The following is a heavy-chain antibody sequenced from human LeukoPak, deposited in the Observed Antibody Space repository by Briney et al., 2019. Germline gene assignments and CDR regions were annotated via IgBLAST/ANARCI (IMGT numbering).Heavy chain of an antibody. V-gene: IGHV1-2*06. CDR2: INPNSGGT. Sequence: ASVKVSCKASGYTFTGYYMHWVRQAPGQGLEWMGRINPNSGGTNYAQKFQGRVTMTRDTSISTAYMELSRLRSDDTAVYYCARDRQLWLQSDYWGQGILVTVSS. CDR3: ARDRQLWLQSDY. D-gene: IGHD5-18*01. J-gene: IGHJ4*02. CDR1: GYTFTGYY.